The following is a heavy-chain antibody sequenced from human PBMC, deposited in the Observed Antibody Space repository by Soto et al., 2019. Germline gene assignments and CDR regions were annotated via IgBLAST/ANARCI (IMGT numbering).Heavy chain of an antibody. V-gene: IGHV1-46*03. CDR2: INPSGGYT. CDR3: ARGGGSVVVPAPYDH. D-gene: IGHD2-21*02. Sequence: QVQLVQSGAEVKKTGASVKVSCKASGYTFTSYYMNWVRQGPGPGLEWLCIINPSGGYTTDAQRFLGRVSMTSDTSTSTVHMKRGSLTSEDTAVYYCARGGGSVVVPAPYDHWGQGTLVTVSS. CDR1: GYTFTSYY. J-gene: IGHJ4*02.